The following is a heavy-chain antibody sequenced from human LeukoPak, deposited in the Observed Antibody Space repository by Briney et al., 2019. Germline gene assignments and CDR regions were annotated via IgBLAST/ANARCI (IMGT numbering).Heavy chain of an antibody. J-gene: IGHJ4*02. V-gene: IGHV1-2*02. Sequence: GASLKVSCKTSGFTFTDHYMHWLRHAPGQGLEWMGWITPDSVATNYAQKFPGRFTMSRDMSIPTDYMELTSLTSDDAAMYWWARDHNYGPDYWGQGTLVTVSA. CDR1: GFTFTDHY. D-gene: IGHD3-10*01. CDR2: ITPDSVAT. CDR3: ARDHNYGPDY.